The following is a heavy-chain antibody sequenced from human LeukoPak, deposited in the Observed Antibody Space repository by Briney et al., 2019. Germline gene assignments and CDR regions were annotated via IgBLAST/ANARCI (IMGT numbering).Heavy chain of an antibody. D-gene: IGHD3-16*02. CDR3: ARGLHIRYDYVWGSYRYPPNWAFDY. CDR2: INHSGST. CDR1: GGSFSGYY. V-gene: IGHV4-34*01. J-gene: IGHJ4*02. Sequence: SETLSLTCAGYGGSFSGYYWSWIRQPPGKGLKWSGEINHSGSTNYNPSLKSRVTISVDTSRSQFSLKLSSVTAADTAVYYCARGLHIRYDYVWGSYRYPPNWAFDYWGQGTLVTVSS.